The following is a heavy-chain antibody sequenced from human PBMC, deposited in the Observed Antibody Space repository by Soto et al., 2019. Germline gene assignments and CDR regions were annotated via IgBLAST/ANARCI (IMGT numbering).Heavy chain of an antibody. CDR3: ASSNWN. CDR2: ISYDGSNK. V-gene: IGHV3-30-3*01. Sequence: QVQLVESGGGVVQPGRSLRLSCAASGFTFSSYAMHWVRQAPGKGLEWVAVISYDGSNKYYADSVKGRFTISRDNSKNTLYLQMNSLRAEDTAVYYCASSNWNWGQGTLVTVSS. CDR1: GFTFSSYA. D-gene: IGHD1-20*01. J-gene: IGHJ4*02.